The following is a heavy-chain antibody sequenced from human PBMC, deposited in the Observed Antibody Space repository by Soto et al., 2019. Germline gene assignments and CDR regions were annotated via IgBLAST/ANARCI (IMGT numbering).Heavy chain of an antibody. J-gene: IGHJ6*02. CDR3: AKTLTGTWYYYGMDV. CDR2: ISGSGGST. D-gene: IGHD1-7*01. CDR1: GFTFSSYA. Sequence: GGSLRLSCAASGFTFSSYAMSWVRQAPGKGLEWVSAISGSGGSTYYADSEKGRFTISRDNSKNTLYLQMNSLRAEDTAVYYCAKTLTGTWYYYGMDVWGQGTTVTVSS. V-gene: IGHV3-23*01.